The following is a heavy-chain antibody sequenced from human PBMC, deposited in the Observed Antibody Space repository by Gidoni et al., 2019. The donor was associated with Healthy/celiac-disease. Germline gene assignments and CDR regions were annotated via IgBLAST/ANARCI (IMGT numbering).Heavy chain of an antibody. Sequence: QVQLVESGGGVVKPGRSLRLSCAASGFTFSRYAMHWVRKAPGKGLEWVTFMSDDGSNKYYAASVKGRFTISRDNSKNTLYLQMNSLRAEDTAVYYCARDRSSGYYWFDPWGQGTLVTVSP. V-gene: IGHV3-30*04. J-gene: IGHJ5*02. D-gene: IGHD6-19*01. CDR1: GFTFSRYA. CDR2: MSDDGSNK. CDR3: ARDRSSGYYWFDP.